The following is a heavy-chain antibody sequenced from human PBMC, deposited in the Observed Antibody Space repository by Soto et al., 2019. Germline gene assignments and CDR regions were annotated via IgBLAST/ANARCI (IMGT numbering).Heavy chain of an antibody. CDR2: ISGSGGST. Sequence: SGGSLRLSCAASGLTFSSYAMSWVRQAPGKGLEWVSAISGSGGSTYYADSVKGRFTISRDNSKNTLYLQMNSLRAEDTAVYYCAKDRSAVAGFDYWGQGTLVTVSS. V-gene: IGHV3-23*01. CDR3: AKDRSAVAGFDY. CDR1: GLTFSSYA. D-gene: IGHD6-19*01. J-gene: IGHJ4*02.